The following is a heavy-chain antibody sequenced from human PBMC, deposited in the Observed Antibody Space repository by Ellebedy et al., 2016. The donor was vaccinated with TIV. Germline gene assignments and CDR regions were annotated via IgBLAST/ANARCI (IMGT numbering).Heavy chain of an antibody. V-gene: IGHV3-7*01. CDR2: IKQDGGEK. CDR1: GFTFSGYS. D-gene: IGHD4/OR15-4a*01. Sequence: GESLKISCVASGFTFSGYSMSWVRQARGQGLEWVATIKQDGGEKFYVDSVKGRFTISRDNAKNSLYLQMDRLRGEDTAVYYCARGWWDYGAWGQGTQVTVSS. CDR3: ARGWWDYGA. J-gene: IGHJ5*02.